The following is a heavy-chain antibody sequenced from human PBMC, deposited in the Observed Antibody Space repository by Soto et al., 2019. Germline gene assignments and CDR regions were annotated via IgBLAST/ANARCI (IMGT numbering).Heavy chain of an antibody. CDR3: AREDAVQVPAAMYDY. V-gene: IGHV3-48*02. CDR2: ISSSSSTI. CDR1: GFTFSSYS. J-gene: IGHJ4*02. D-gene: IGHD2-2*01. Sequence: VQLVESGGGLVQPGGSLRLSCAASGFTFSSYSMNWVRQAPGKGLEWVSYISSSSSTIYYADSVKGRFTISRDNAKNSLYLQMNSLRDEDTAVYYCAREDAVQVPAAMYDYWGQGTLVTVSS.